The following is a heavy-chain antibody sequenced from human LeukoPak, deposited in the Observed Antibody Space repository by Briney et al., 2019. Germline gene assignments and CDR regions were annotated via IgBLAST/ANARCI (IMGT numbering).Heavy chain of an antibody. V-gene: IGHV4-38-2*02. CDR2: IYHSVTT. CDR1: GYSISSGYF. Sequence: RASETLSLTCTVSGYSISSGYFWGWMRQPPGKGLEWIGSIYHSVTTHYNPSLKSRVTISLDTSKNQFSLKLSSVTAADTAVYYCARAYCVGDCSVLHIYFDYWGQGTLVTVSS. CDR3: ARAYCVGDCSVLHIYFDY. D-gene: IGHD2-21*02. J-gene: IGHJ4*02.